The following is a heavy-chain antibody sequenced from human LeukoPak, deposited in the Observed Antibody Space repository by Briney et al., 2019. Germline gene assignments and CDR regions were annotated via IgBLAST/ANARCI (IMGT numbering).Heavy chain of an antibody. D-gene: IGHD2-15*01. Sequence: SETLSLTCAVYGGSFSGYYWSWIRQPPGKGLEWIGEINHSGSTNYNPSLKSRVTISVDTSKNQFSLKLSSVTAADTAVYYCARGGDDVVVVVAAMGSLGRFDPWGQGALVTVSS. CDR1: GGSFSGYY. V-gene: IGHV4-34*01. J-gene: IGHJ5*02. CDR3: ARGGDDVVVVVAAMGSLGRFDP. CDR2: INHSGST.